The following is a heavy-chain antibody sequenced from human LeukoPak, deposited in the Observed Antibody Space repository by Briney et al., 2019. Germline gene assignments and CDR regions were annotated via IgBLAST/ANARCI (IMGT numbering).Heavy chain of an antibody. CDR1: GYTFTGYY. Sequence: GASVKVSCKASGYTFTGYYMHWVRQAPGQGLEWMGWINPNSGGTNYAQKFQGRVTMTRDTSTSTAYMELSRLRSDDTAVYYCAREGVVPAASNRGDYWGQGTLVTVSS. D-gene: IGHD2-2*01. J-gene: IGHJ4*02. V-gene: IGHV1-2*02. CDR2: INPNSGGT. CDR3: AREGVVPAASNRGDY.